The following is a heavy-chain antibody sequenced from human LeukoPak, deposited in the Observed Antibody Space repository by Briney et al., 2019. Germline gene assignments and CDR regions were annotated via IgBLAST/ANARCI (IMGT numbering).Heavy chain of an antibody. Sequence: GGSLRLSCAASGFTVGSNYMSWVRQAPGKGLEWVSVIYSGGSTYYADSVKGRFTISRDNSKNTLYLQMNSLRAEDTAVYYCARERAELLWFGEYYYYGMDVWGQGTTVTVSS. D-gene: IGHD3-10*01. J-gene: IGHJ6*02. CDR1: GFTVGSNY. CDR2: IYSGGST. V-gene: IGHV3-53*01. CDR3: ARERAELLWFGEYYYYGMDV.